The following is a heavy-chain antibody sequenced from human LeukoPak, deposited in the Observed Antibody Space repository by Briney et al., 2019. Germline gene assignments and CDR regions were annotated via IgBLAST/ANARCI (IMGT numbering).Heavy chain of an antibody. CDR1: GGTFSSYA. D-gene: IGHD6-13*01. V-gene: IGHV1-69*13. J-gene: IGHJ6*03. Sequence: SVKVSCKASGGTFSSYAISWVRQAPGQGLEWMGGIIPIFGTANYAQKFQGRVTITADESTSTAYMELSSLRSEDTAVYYCARGLAAAGTNYMDVWGKGTTVTISS. CDR3: ARGLAAAGTNYMDV. CDR2: IIPIFGTA.